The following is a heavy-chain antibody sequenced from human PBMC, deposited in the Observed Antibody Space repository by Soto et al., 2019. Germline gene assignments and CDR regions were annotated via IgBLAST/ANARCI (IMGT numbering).Heavy chain of an antibody. CDR1: GFSLTNSGVG. J-gene: IGHJ5*01. Sequence: QITLKESGPALVEPTQTLTLTCSFSGFSLTNSGVGVGWFRQAAGKALECLGIIYWDNDRRYDPSLKTRLTITKDTSKNQVVLTMTYMEPVDTGTYYCAHRVTYYGYWDVGWFDSWGQGTPVTVS. D-gene: IGHD3-22*01. CDR3: AHRVTYYGYWDVGWFDS. V-gene: IGHV2-5*05. CDR2: IYWDNDR.